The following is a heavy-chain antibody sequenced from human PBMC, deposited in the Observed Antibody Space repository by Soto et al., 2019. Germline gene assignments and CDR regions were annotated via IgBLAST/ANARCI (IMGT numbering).Heavy chain of an antibody. CDR3: ARDPRIVGVTDYYYYYGMDV. CDR2: INSDGSST. V-gene: IGHV3-74*01. J-gene: IGHJ6*02. D-gene: IGHD1-26*01. CDR1: GFTFSSYW. Sequence: GGSLRLSCAASGFTFSSYWMHWVRQAPGKGLVWVSRINSDGSSTSYADSVKGRFTISRDNAKNTLYLQMNSLRAEDTAVYYCARDPRIVGVTDYYYYYGMDVWGQGTTVTVSS.